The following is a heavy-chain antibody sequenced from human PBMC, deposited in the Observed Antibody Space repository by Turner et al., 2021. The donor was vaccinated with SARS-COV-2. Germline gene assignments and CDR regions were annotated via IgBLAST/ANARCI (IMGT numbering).Heavy chain of an antibody. CDR3: ARGELWSFSSYDN. J-gene: IGHJ4*02. CDR1: GYIFINYY. Sequence: QVQLVQSGAEVKKPGASVKGSCKASGYIFINYYIHWVRQAPGQGLEWVGIINPSGGGTRYAQKFRGRVTMTRDTSTSTVSMEQSSLRSEDTAVYYCARGELWSFSSYDNWGQGTLVTVSS. D-gene: IGHD3-10*01. V-gene: IGHV1-46*03. CDR2: INPSGGGT.